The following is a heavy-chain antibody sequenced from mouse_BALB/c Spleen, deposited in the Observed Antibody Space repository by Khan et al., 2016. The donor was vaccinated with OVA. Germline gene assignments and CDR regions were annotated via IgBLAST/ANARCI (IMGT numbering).Heavy chain of an antibody. V-gene: IGHV1-4*01. Sequence: QVQLQQSGAELARPGASVKMSCKASGYTFTSNTMHWIKQRPGQGLEWIGYINHRSGYTIYNQKFKDKATLTADISSSTAYMQLSSLTSDDSAVYYCARRTTDYAMDYWGQGTSVTVSS. CDR3: ARRTTDYAMDY. CDR1: GYTFTSNT. D-gene: IGHD2-14*01. J-gene: IGHJ4*01. CDR2: INHRSGYT.